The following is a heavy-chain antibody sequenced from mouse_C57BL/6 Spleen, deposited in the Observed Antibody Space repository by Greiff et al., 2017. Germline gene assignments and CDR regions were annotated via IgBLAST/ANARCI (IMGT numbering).Heavy chain of an antibody. Sequence: QVQLQQPGAELVKPGASVKLSCKASGYTFTSYWMHWVKQRPGQGLEWIGMIHPNSGSTNYNEKFKSKATLTVDKSSSTAYMQLSSLTSEDSAVYYCASYDGYSYYFDYWGQGTTLTVSS. V-gene: IGHV1-64*01. J-gene: IGHJ2*01. CDR2: IHPNSGST. CDR3: ASYDGYSYYFDY. D-gene: IGHD2-3*01. CDR1: GYTFTSYW.